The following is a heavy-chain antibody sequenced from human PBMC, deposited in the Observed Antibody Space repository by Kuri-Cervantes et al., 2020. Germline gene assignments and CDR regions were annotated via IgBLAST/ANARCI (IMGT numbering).Heavy chain of an antibody. J-gene: IGHJ4*02. CDR3: ARARGGKLYYFDY. D-gene: IGHD4-23*01. V-gene: IGHV3-48*04. CDR2: ISSSGSTI. Sequence: GESLKISCAASGFTFSSYAMSWVRQAPGKGLEWVSYISSSGSTIYYADSVKGRFTISRDNAKNSLYLQMNSLRAEDTAVYYCARARGGKLYYFDYWGQGTLVTVSS. CDR1: GFTFSSYA.